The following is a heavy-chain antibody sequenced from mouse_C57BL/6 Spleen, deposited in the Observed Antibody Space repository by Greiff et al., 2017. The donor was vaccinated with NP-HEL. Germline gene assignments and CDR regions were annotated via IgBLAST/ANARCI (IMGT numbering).Heavy chain of an antibody. V-gene: IGHV1-26*01. Sequence: VQLQQSGPELVKPGASVKISCKASGYTFTDYYMNWVKQSHGKSLEWIGDINPNNGGTSYNQKFKGKATLTVDKSSSTAYMELRSLTSEDSAVYYCARCGAYYYFDYWGQGTTLTVSS. CDR2: INPNNGGT. CDR1: GYTFTDYY. CDR3: ARCGAYYYFDY. D-gene: IGHD1-1*01. J-gene: IGHJ2*01.